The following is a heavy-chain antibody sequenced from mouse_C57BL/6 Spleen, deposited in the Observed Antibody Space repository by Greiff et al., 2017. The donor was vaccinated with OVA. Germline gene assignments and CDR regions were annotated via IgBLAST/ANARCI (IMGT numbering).Heavy chain of an antibody. V-gene: IGHV7-1*01. CDR3: ARALPGGDFDV. D-gene: IGHD1-2*01. CDR2: SRNKANDYTT. Sequence: EVKVVESGGGLVQSGRSLRLSCATSGFTFSDFYMEWVRQAPGKGLEWIAASRNKANDYTTEYSASVKGLFIVSRDTSQSILYLQMNALRAEDTAIYYCARALPGGDFDVWGTGTTVTVSS. CDR1: GFTFSDFY. J-gene: IGHJ1*03.